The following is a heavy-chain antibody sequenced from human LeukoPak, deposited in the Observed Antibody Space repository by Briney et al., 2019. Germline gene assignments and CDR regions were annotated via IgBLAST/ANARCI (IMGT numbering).Heavy chain of an antibody. V-gene: IGHV3-11*01. CDR2: ISSSGSTI. CDR1: GFTFSDYY. Sequence: GGSLRLSCAASGFTFSDYYMSWIRQAPGKGLEWVSYISSSGSTIYCADSVKGRFTISRDNAKNSLYLQMNSLRAEDTAVYYCAREDIVVVPAAIRYYYYGMDVWGQGTTVTVSS. J-gene: IGHJ6*02. CDR3: AREDIVVVPAAIRYYYYGMDV. D-gene: IGHD2-2*02.